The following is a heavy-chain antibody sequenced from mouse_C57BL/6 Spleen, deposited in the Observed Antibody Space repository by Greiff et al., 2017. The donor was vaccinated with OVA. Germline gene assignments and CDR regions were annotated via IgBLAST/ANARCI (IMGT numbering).Heavy chain of an antibody. D-gene: IGHD2-4*01. J-gene: IGHJ4*01. V-gene: IGHV7-3*01. CDR3: ARYSYYDYVMDY. CDR2: IRNKANGYTT. Sequence: EVKLMESGGGLVQPGGSLSLSCAASGFTFTDYYMSWVRQPPGKALEWLGFIRNKANGYTTEYSASVKGRFTISRDNSQSILYLQMNALRAEDSATYYCARYSYYDYVMDYWGQGTSVTVSS. CDR1: GFTFTDYY.